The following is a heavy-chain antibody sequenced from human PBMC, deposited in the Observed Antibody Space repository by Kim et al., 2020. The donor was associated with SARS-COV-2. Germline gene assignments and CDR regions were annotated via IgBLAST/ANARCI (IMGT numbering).Heavy chain of an antibody. D-gene: IGHD6-13*01. V-gene: IGHV3-21*01. CDR2: ISSSSSYI. CDR3: ARDGEAAAPYYFDY. Sequence: GGSLRLSCAASGFTFSSYSMNWVRQAPGKGLEWVSSISSSSSYIYYADSVKGRFTISRDNAKNSLYLQMNSLRAEDTAVYYCARDGEAAAPYYFDYWGQGTLVTVSS. CDR1: GFTFSSYS. J-gene: IGHJ4*02.